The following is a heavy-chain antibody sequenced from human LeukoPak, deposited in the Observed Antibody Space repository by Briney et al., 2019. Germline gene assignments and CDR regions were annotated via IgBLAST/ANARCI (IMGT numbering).Heavy chain of an antibody. CDR2: ISSSSSYI. CDR3: ASLYYDFWSDSPTDY. Sequence: GGSLRLSCEGSGFTFSSYSMNWVRQAPGKGLEWVSSISSSSSYIYYADSVKGRFTISRDNAKNSLYLQMNSLRAEDTAVYYCASLYYDFWSDSPTDYWGQGTLVTVSS. J-gene: IGHJ4*02. CDR1: GFTFSSYS. D-gene: IGHD3-3*01. V-gene: IGHV3-21*01.